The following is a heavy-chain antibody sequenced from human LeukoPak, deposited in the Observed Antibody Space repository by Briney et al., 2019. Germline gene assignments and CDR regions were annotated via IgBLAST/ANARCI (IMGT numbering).Heavy chain of an antibody. J-gene: IGHJ5*02. V-gene: IGHV1-2*06. CDR2: INPNSGGT. Sequence: ASVKVSCKASGYTFIGYFMNWVRQAPGQGLEWMGRINPNSGGTNYAQKLHGRVTMTTDTYTSTAYMELRSLRSDDTAVYYCARDQGPYYYDSRGSGFDPWGQGTLVTVSS. CDR3: ARDQGPYYYDSRGSGFDP. D-gene: IGHD3-22*01. CDR1: GYTFIGYF.